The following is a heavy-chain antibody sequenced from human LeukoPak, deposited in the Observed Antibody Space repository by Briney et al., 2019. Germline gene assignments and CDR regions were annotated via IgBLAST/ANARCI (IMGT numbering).Heavy chain of an antibody. D-gene: IGHD4-11*01. V-gene: IGHV1-8*01. Sequence: GASVKVSCKASGGTFRSYGFSWVRQATGQGLEWMGWMNPNSGNTGYAQKFQGRVTMTRNTSISTAYMELSSLRSEDTAVYYCATDYTDYSLDYWGQGTLVTVSS. J-gene: IGHJ4*02. CDR3: ATDYTDYSLDY. CDR2: MNPNSGNT. CDR1: GGTFRSYG.